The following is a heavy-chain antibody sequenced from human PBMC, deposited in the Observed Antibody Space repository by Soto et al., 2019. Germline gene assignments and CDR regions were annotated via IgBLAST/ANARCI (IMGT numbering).Heavy chain of an antibody. Sequence: QVQLQESGPELVKPSETLSLTCTVSGGSISTYSWSWIRQPPGKGLEWIGYIHYSGSTNYSPSLNSRVTISVDTSKHQFSLKLSSVTAADAAVYYCARAYFSGDTCSPYNWFDPWGQGTLVTVSS. CDR1: GGSISTYS. CDR3: ARAYFSGDTCSPYNWFDP. D-gene: IGHD2-15*01. CDR2: IHYSGST. J-gene: IGHJ5*02. V-gene: IGHV4-59*01.